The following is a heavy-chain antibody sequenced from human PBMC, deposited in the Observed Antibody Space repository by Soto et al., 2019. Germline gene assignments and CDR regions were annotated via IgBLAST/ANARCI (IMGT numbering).Heavy chain of an antibody. CDR2: INAGNGNT. V-gene: IGHV1-3*01. CDR1: GYTFTSYA. CDR3: VRELWAIFRHDS. J-gene: IGHJ4*02. D-gene: IGHD3-16*02. Sequence: QVQLVQSGAEVKKPGASVKVSCKASGYTFTSYAMHWVRQAPGQSLEYMGWINAGNGNTKCLQNFQDRVTITRDTSATTTCMELLSLTSEDTGVYFFVRELWAIFRHDSWGQGALVTVSS.